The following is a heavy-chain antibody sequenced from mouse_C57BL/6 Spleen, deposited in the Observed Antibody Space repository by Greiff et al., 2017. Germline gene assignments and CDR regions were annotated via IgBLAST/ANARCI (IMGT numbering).Heavy chain of an antibody. CDR1: GFNIKDYY. J-gene: IGHJ1*03. V-gene: IGHV14-2*01. CDR2: IDPEDGET. Sequence: EVQLQQSGAELVKPGASVKLSCTASGFNIKDYYMHWVKQRTEQGLEWIGRIDPEDGETKYAPKFQGKATITADTSSNTAYLQLSSLTSEDTAVYYCVRERFITTGYFDVWGTGTTVTVSS. D-gene: IGHD1-1*01. CDR3: VRERFITTGYFDV.